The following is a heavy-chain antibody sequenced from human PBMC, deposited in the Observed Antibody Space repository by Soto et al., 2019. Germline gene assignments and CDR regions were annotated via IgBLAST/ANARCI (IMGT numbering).Heavy chain of an antibody. CDR1: GGSISSSSYY. D-gene: IGHD3-9*01. J-gene: IGHJ5*02. V-gene: IGHV4-39*01. CDR2: IYYSGST. Sequence: ASETLSLTCTVSGGSISSSSYYWGWIRQPPGKGLEWIGSIYYSGSTYYNPSLKSRVTISVDTSKNQFSLKPSSVTAADTAVYYCARHYDILTGYYWAWFDPWGQGTLVTVSS. CDR3: ARHYDILTGYYWAWFDP.